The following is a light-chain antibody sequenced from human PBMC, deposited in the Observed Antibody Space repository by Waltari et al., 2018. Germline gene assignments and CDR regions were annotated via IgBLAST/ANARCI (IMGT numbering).Light chain of an antibody. Sequence: QSVLTQPPSASGTPGQRVTIPCSGSSSNIGSNTVNWYQQLPGTAPKLRIYINKQRPSGVHGRFAGPNSGTSASLAISGLQAEDEADYYCAAWDDSLNGWVFGGGTKLTVL. CDR2: INK. CDR3: AAWDDSLNGWV. V-gene: IGLV1-44*01. J-gene: IGLJ3*02. CDR1: SSNIGSNT.